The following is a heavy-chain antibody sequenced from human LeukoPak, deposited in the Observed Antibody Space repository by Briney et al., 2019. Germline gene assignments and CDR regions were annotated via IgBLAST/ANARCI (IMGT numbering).Heavy chain of an antibody. J-gene: IGHJ4*02. CDR1: GFTVSSNY. CDR3: ASGYSYGDPVDY. Sequence: GGSLRLSCAASGFTVSSNYMSWVRQAPGKGLEWVSVIYSGGSTYYADSVKGRFTISRYNSKNTLYLQMNSLRAEDTAVYYCASGYSYGDPVDYWGQGTLVTVSS. V-gene: IGHV3-53*01. CDR2: IYSGGST. D-gene: IGHD5-18*01.